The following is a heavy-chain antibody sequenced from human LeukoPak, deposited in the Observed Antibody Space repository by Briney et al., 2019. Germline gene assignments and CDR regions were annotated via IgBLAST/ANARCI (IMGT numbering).Heavy chain of an antibody. D-gene: IGHD5-18*01. CDR1: GGTFSSYA. J-gene: IGHJ4*02. CDR3: ARSFGYSYGYTPKYYFDY. V-gene: IGHV1-69*05. CDR2: IIPIFGTA. Sequence: SVKVSCKASGGTFSSYAISWVRQAPGQGLEWMGRIIPIFGTANYARKFQGRVTITTDESTSTAYMELSSLRSEDTAVYYCARSFGYSYGYTPKYYFDYWGQGTLVTVSS.